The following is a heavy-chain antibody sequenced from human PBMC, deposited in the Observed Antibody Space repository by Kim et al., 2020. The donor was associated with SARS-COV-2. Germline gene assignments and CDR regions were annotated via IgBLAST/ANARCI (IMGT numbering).Heavy chain of an antibody. Sequence: SETLSLTCTVSGGSVSSGSYYWSWIRQPPGKGLEWIVYIYYSGSTNYNPSLKSRVTISVDTSKNQFSLKLSSVTAADTAVYYCASQGRGTDDYDYVWGSYRPTYYYGMDVWGQGTTVTVSS. CDR1: GGSVSSGSYY. CDR2: IYYSGST. CDR3: ASQGRGTDDYDYVWGSYRPTYYYGMDV. D-gene: IGHD3-16*02. J-gene: IGHJ6*02. V-gene: IGHV4-61*01.